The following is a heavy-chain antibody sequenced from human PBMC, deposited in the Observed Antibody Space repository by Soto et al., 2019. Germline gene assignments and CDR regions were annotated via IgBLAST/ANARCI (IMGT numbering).Heavy chain of an antibody. CDR3: ARGSPIYGSGSYYKLTIFDY. CDR2: INNSGST. V-gene: IGHV4-34*01. Sequence: SETLSLTCAVYGGSFSGYYWSSIRQPPGKGLEWIGEINNSGSTNYNPSLKSRVTISVDTSKNQFSLKLSSVTAADTAVYYCARGSPIYGSGSYYKLTIFDYWGQGTLVTVSS. J-gene: IGHJ4*02. D-gene: IGHD3-10*01. CDR1: GGSFSGYY.